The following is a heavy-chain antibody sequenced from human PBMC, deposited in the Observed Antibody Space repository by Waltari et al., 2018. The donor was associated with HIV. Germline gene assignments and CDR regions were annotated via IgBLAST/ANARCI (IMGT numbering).Heavy chain of an antibody. CDR2: VYLGGST. Sequence: VQLVESGGGLIQPGGCLSLSCAAPGFSAGDNYMSWVRQAPGKGPGWVSVVYLGGSTAYADSVRGRFTTSRDESKNMLYLQMNSLRAEDTAVYYCARALTRGLWDSWGQGTLVSVSS. V-gene: IGHV3-53*01. D-gene: IGHD2-2*01. J-gene: IGHJ4*02. CDR3: ARALTRGLWDS. CDR1: GFSAGDNY.